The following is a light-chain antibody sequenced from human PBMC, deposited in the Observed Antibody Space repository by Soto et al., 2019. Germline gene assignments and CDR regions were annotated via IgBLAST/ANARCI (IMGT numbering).Light chain of an antibody. CDR2: SYN. V-gene: IGLV1-44*01. J-gene: IGLJ1*01. CDR1: SSNIGSNT. CDR3: AAWDDSLNGYV. Sequence: QSVLTQPPSASGTPGQRVTICCSGSSSNIGSNTVNWYQQLPGTAPKLLIYSYNQRPSGVPDRFSGSKSVTSASLAISGLQSEDEADYYCAAWDDSLNGYVFGTGTKVTVL.